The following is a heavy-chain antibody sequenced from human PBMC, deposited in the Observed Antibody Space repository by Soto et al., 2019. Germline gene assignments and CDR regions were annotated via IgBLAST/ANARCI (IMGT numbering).Heavy chain of an antibody. J-gene: IGHJ4*02. Sequence: GASVKVSCKASGYTFTSYAMNWVRQAPGQRLEWMGWINAGNGNTKYSQKFQGRVTITRDTSASTAYMELSSLRSEDTAVYYCARGSGYYYWDDYSGQATLVSVSS. CDR2: INAGNGNT. CDR3: ARGSGYYYWDDY. D-gene: IGHD3-22*01. V-gene: IGHV1-3*01. CDR1: GYTFTSYA.